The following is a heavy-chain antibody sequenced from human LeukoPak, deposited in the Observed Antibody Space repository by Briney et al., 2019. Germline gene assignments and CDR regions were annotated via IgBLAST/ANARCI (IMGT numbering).Heavy chain of an antibody. Sequence: ASVKVSCKASGYTFTSYGISWVRQAPGQGLEWMGWISAYNGNATYAQKLQGRVTMTTDTSTSTAYMELRSLRSDDTAVYYCARHGYGPYYFDYWGQGTLVTVSS. CDR1: GYTFTSYG. V-gene: IGHV1-18*01. J-gene: IGHJ4*02. D-gene: IGHD5-18*01. CDR2: ISAYNGNA. CDR3: ARHGYGPYYFDY.